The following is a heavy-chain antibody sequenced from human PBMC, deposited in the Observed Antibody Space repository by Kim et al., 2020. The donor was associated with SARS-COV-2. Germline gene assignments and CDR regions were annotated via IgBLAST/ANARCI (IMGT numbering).Heavy chain of an antibody. CDR3: ARCSWLNPQHFDY. D-gene: IGHD3-22*01. Sequence: NPALKSRVTISVDTSKNQFSLKLSSVTAADTAVYYCARCSWLNPQHFDYWGQGTLVTVSS. J-gene: IGHJ4*02. V-gene: IGHV4-59*01.